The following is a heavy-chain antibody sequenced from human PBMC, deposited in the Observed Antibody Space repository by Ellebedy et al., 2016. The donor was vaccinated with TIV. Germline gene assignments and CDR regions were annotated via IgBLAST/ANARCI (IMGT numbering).Heavy chain of an antibody. CDR3: ATDEGIY. CDR2: IKPGGNEN. V-gene: IGHV3-7*03. CDR1: GFTFSDYW. Sequence: PGGSLRLSCAASGFTFSDYWMNWVRKAPGKGLEWVANIKPGGNENFYVGSVVGRFTISRDNVNNSLYLQMDSLRAEDTAVYYWATDEGIYWGQGTLVTVSS. J-gene: IGHJ4*02.